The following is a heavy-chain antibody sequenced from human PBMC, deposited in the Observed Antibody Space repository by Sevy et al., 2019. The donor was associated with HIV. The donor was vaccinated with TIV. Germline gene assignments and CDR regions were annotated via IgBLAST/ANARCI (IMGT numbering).Heavy chain of an antibody. V-gene: IGHV4-34*01. D-gene: IGHD3-10*01. J-gene: IGHJ4*02. CDR1: GGSFSGFY. Sequence: SETLSLTCTVSGGSFSGFYWSWIRQPPGKGLQWIGEINHSGSTNYNSSLESRVTISVDTSKNQFSLKLTSVTAADTAVYYCARGGDYLLVDSWGQGTLVTVSS. CDR2: INHSGST. CDR3: ARGGDYLLVDS.